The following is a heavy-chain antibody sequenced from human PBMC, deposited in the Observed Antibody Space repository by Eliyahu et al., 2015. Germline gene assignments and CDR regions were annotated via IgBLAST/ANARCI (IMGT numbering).Heavy chain of an antibody. CDR1: GGTFSRNA. V-gene: IGHV1-69*01. J-gene: IGHJ4*02. CDR2: IITILGTA. D-gene: IGHD3-10*01. Sequence: QVHLVQSGAEMRKPGSSVKVSCKAXGGTFSRNAIIWVRQAPGQGLXWMGGIITILGTANYAQKFQGRVTITADESTSTTYMDLSSLRSEDTAVYYCVVGDYWGQGTLVFVSS. CDR3: VVGDY.